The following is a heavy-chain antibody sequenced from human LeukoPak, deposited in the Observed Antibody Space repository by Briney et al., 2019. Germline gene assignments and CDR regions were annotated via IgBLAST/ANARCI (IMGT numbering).Heavy chain of an antibody. J-gene: IGHJ4*02. D-gene: IGHD3-9*01. CDR1: GFSLSTRGVG. V-gene: IGHV2-5*02. CDR2: IYWDDDK. CDR3: AHRTYYDILTVYYHTFDY. Sequence: SAPTLLNPTQTLTLTCTFSGFSLSTRGVGVGWIYQPPGKALEWLAPIYWDDDKRYSPSLKSRLNITKDTSKNLVVPTMTNMDPVDTATYYCAHRTYYDILTVYYHTFDYWGQGTLVTVSS.